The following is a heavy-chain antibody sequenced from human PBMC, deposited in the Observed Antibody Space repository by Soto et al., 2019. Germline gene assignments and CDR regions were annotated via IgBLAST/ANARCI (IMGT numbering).Heavy chain of an antibody. CDR3: ARDHCSSTSCYTLDAFDI. D-gene: IGHD2-2*02. V-gene: IGHV3-7*01. Sequence: GGSLRLSCAASGFTFSSYWMSWVRQAPGKGLEWVANIKQDGSEKYYVDSVKGRFTISRDNAKNSLYLQMNSLRAEDTAVYYCARDHCSSTSCYTLDAFDIWGQGTKVTVSS. CDR1: GFTFSSYW. J-gene: IGHJ3*02. CDR2: IKQDGSEK.